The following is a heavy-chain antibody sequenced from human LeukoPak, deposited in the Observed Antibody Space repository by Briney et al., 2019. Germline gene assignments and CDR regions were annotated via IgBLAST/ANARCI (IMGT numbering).Heavy chain of an antibody. CDR1: GFTFDDYA. Sequence: QPGGSLLLSCAASGFTFDDYAMHWVRQAPGKGLEWVSLISGDGGSTYYADSVKGRFTISRDNSKNSLYLQMNSLRTEDTALYYCAKAHTYYYDSSGYDYWGQGTLVTVSS. V-gene: IGHV3-43*02. D-gene: IGHD3-22*01. J-gene: IGHJ4*02. CDR2: ISGDGGST. CDR3: AKAHTYYYDSSGYDY.